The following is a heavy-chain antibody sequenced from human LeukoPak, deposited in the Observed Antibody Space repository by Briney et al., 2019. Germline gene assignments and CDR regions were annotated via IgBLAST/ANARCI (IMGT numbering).Heavy chain of an antibody. V-gene: IGHV1-69*02. D-gene: IGHD3-3*01. Sequence: ASVKVSCKASGGTFSSYTISWVRQAPGQGLEWMGRIIPILGIANYAQKFQGRVTITADKSTSTAYMELSSLRSEDTAVYYCARGLPDFWSGDWGQGTLVTVSS. CDR2: IIPILGIA. J-gene: IGHJ4*02. CDR1: GGTFSSYT. CDR3: ARGLPDFWSGD.